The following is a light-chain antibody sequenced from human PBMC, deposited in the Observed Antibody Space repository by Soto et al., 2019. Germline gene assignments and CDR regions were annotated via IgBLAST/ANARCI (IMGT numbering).Light chain of an antibody. CDR3: SSYASSNIVV. CDR1: SSDVGGYNF. J-gene: IGLJ2*01. CDR2: EVS. Sequence: QSALTQPPSASGSPGQSVTISSTGTSSDVGGYNFVSWYQQHPGKAPKLMIYEVSERPSGVPDRFSGSKSGNTASLTVSGLQAEDEADYYYSSYASSNIVVFGGGTKLTVL. V-gene: IGLV2-8*01.